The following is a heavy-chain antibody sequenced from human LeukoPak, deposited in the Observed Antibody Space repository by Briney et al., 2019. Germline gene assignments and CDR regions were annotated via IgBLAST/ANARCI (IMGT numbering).Heavy chain of an antibody. Sequence: GGSLRLSCAASGFTFYDYTMHWVRQAPGKGLEWVSLISWDGGSTYYADSVKGRFTIPRDNSKNSLYLQMNSLRTEDTALYYCAKDNDAYFDYWGQGTLVTVSS. D-gene: IGHD1-1*01. V-gene: IGHV3-43*01. J-gene: IGHJ4*02. CDR1: GFTFYDYT. CDR2: ISWDGGST. CDR3: AKDNDAYFDY.